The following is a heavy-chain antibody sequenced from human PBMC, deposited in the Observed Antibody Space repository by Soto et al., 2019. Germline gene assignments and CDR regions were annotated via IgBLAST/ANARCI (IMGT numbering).Heavy chain of an antibody. CDR3: VRDSGWAFDI. Sequence: EVQLVESGGGLVQPGQSLRVSCAASGFSFSSYSMNWVRQAPGKGLEWISYISSSKTYIWYADSVKGRFTISRDNAKNSPSLQMNSLRDEDTAVYYCVRDSGWAFDIWGLGTMVTVSS. CDR2: ISSSKTYI. D-gene: IGHD6-19*01. J-gene: IGHJ3*02. CDR1: GFSFSSYS. V-gene: IGHV3-48*02.